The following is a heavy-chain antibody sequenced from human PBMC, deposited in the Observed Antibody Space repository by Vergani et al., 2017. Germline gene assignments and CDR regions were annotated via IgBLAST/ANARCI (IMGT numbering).Heavy chain of an antibody. Sequence: QVQLVESGGGVVQPGRSLRLSCAASGFTFSSYGMHWVRQAPGKGLEWVAVISYDGSIKYYADSVKGRFTISRDNSKNTLYLQMNSLRAEDTAVYYCAKEGGSGYSTFFDYWGQGTLVTVSS. CDR2: ISYDGSIK. CDR3: AKEGGSGYSTFFDY. J-gene: IGHJ4*02. V-gene: IGHV3-30*18. CDR1: GFTFSSYG. D-gene: IGHD5-18*01.